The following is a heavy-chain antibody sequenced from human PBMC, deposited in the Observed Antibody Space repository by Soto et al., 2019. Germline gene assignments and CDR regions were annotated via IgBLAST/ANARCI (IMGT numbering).Heavy chain of an antibody. D-gene: IGHD3-10*01. J-gene: IGHJ5*02. V-gene: IGHV3-23*01. CDR2: ISATGDKT. CDR1: GFDFSSNS. Sequence: GGSLRLSCAASGFDFSSNSMTWVRQAPGKGLEWVSGISATGDKTFYLDSVRGRLTVSRDIYKNILYLHMSSLRAEDTAVYYCTKWSGFGDAWGQGTLVTVSS. CDR3: TKWSGFGDA.